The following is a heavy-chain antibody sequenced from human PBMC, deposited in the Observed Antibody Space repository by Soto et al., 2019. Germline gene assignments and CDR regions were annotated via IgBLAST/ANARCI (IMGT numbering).Heavy chain of an antibody. D-gene: IGHD3-22*01. CDR1: GGTFSSYA. CDR2: IIPIFGTA. CDR3: ARDVHGSSGYYFSDAFDI. V-gene: IGHV1-69*06. Sequence: QVQLVQSGAEVKKPGSSVKVSCKASGGTFSSYAISWVRQAPGQGLEWMGGIIPIFGTANYAQKFQGRVTITADKSTSTAYMELSSLRSEDTAVYYCARDVHGSSGYYFSDAFDIWGQGTMVTVSS. J-gene: IGHJ3*02.